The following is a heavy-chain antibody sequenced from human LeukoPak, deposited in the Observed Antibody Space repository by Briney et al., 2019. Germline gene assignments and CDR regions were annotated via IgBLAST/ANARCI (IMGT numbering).Heavy chain of an antibody. D-gene: IGHD5-12*01. Sequence: PGGSLRLSCAASGFTFSSYAMHWVRQAPGKGLEWVAVISYDGSNKYYADSVKGRFTISRDNSKNTLYLQMNSLRAEDTAVYYCAKNDGYSGYDYWGQGTLVTVSS. J-gene: IGHJ4*02. CDR3: AKNDGYSGYDY. CDR2: ISYDGSNK. V-gene: IGHV3-30*18. CDR1: GFTFSSYA.